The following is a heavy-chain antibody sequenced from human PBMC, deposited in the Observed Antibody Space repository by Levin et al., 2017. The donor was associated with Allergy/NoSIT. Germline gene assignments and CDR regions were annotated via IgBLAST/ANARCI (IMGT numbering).Heavy chain of an antibody. J-gene: IGHJ6*02. V-gene: IGHV3-21*01. D-gene: IGHD3-10*01. Sequence: PGGSLRLSCAASGFTFSAYSMNWVRQAPGKGLEWVSLISSTSNYIYYADSVKGRFTISRDNAKNSLSLQVNSLRADDTAVYFCAREYYGSETFGFYFYAMDVWGQGTTVTVSS. CDR3: AREYYGSETFGFYFYAMDV. CDR2: ISSTSNYI. CDR1: GFTFSAYS.